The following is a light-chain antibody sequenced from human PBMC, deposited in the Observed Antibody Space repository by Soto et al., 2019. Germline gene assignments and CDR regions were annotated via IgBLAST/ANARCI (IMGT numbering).Light chain of an antibody. CDR2: AAS. J-gene: IGKJ2*01. CDR3: QQYGSTPPT. V-gene: IGKV3-20*01. CDR1: QSVTSSY. Sequence: EIVLTQSPGTLSLSPGERATLSCRASQSVTSSYLAWYQRKPGQAPRLLIFAASTSATGIPDRFSGSGSGTDFTLTISRLETEDFALYYCQQYGSTPPTFGQGTKVEIK.